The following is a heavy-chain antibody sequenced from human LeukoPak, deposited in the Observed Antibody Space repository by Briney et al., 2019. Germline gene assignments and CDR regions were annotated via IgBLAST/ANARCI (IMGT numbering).Heavy chain of an antibody. CDR3: ARQLSYDFWSGYRTPHYFDY. CDR2: ISSSSSYI. D-gene: IGHD3-3*01. CDR1: GFTFSSYS. Sequence: GGSLRLSCAASGFTFSSYSMNWVRQAPGKGLEWVSSISSSSSYIYYADSVKGRFTISRDNAKNSLYLQMNSLRAEDTAVYYCARQLSYDFWSGYRTPHYFDYWGQGTLVTVSS. V-gene: IGHV3-21*01. J-gene: IGHJ4*02.